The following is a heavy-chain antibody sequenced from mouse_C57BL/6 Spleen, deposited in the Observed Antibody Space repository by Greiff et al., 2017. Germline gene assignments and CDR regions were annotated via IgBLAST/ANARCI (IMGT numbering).Heavy chain of an antibody. CDR1: GYSFTGYF. D-gene: IGHD1-1*01. J-gene: IGHJ3*01. CDR2: INPYNGDT. V-gene: IGHV1-20*01. CDR3: ARALREAWFAY. Sequence: VHVKQSGPELVKPGDSVKISCKASGYSFTGYFMNWVMQSHGKSLEWIGRINPYNGDTFYNQKFKGKATLTVDKSSSTAHMELRSLTSEDSAVYYCARALREAWFAYWGQGTLVTVSA.